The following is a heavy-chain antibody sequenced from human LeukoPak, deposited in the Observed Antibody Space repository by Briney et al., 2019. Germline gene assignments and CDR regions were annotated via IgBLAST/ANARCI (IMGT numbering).Heavy chain of an antibody. Sequence: SGGSLRLSCAGSGFTFSSYAMNWVRQAPGKGLEWIGEGSESGGTKFNPSLKSRVTISADTSKNQFSLKVKSVTAADTAVYYCAKNGQSGFSFDPWGQGTLVTVSS. V-gene: IGHV4-34*08. J-gene: IGHJ5*02. CDR2: GSESGGT. CDR3: AKNGQSGFSFDP. CDR1: GFTFSSYA. D-gene: IGHD3-3*01.